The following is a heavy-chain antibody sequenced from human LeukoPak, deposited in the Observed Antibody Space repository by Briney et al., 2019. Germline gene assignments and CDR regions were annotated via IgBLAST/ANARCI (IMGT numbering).Heavy chain of an antibody. D-gene: IGHD4-11*01. CDR3: ARSSYSRDYYYYYMDV. J-gene: IGHJ6*03. V-gene: IGHV4-39*01. Sequence: SETLSLTCTVSGDSISTSNSYWGWIRQPPGTGLEWIGSIYYSGNTYYNASLKSRVTISVDTSKNQFSLKLSSVTAADTAVYYCARSSYSRDYYYYYMDVWGKGTTVTVSS. CDR1: GDSISTSNSY. CDR2: IYYSGNT.